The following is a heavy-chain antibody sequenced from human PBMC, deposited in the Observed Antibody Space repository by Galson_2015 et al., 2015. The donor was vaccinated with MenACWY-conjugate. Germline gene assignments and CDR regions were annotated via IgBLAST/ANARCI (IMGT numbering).Heavy chain of an antibody. V-gene: IGHV3-48*03. CDR2: ISSSGSTI. D-gene: IGHD2/OR15-2a*01. Sequence: SLRLSCAASGFTFSSYEMNWVRQAPGKGLEWVSYISSSGSTIYYADSVKGRFTISRDNAKNSLYLQMNSLRAEDTAVYYCARDGYTIVIGGSERRPFDYWGQGTLVTVSS. CDR3: ARDGYTIVIGGSERRPFDY. J-gene: IGHJ4*02. CDR1: GFTFSSYE.